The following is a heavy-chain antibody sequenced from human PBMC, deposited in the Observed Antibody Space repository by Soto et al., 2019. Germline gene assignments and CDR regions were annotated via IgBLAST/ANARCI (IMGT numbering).Heavy chain of an antibody. CDR2: IRSKANSYAT. CDR3: TRLPYGDYSGADFDY. J-gene: IGHJ4*02. CDR1: GFTFSGSA. Sequence: GGSLRLSCAASGFTFSGSAMHWVRQASGKGLEWVGRIRSKANSYATAYAASVKGRFTISRDDSKNTAYLQMNSLKTEDTAVYYCTRLPYGDYSGADFDYWGQGTLVTVSS. D-gene: IGHD4-17*01. V-gene: IGHV3-73*01.